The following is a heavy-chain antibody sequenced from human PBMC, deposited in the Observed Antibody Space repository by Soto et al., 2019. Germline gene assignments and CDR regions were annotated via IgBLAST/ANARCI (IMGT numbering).Heavy chain of an antibody. J-gene: IGHJ6*02. CDR3: ASGLGYYDSSGYYYYYYGMDV. V-gene: IGHV3-53*01. Sequence: GGSLRLSCAASGFTVSSNYMSWVRQAPGKGLEWVSVIYSGGSTYYADSVKGRFTISRDNSKNTLYLQMNSPRAEDTAVYYCASGLGYYDSSGYYYYYYGMDVWGQGTTVTVSS. D-gene: IGHD3-22*01. CDR2: IYSGGST. CDR1: GFTVSSNY.